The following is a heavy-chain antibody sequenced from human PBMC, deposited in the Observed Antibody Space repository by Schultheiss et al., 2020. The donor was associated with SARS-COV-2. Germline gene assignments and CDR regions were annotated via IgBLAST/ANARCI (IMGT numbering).Heavy chain of an antibody. V-gene: IGHV4-4*08. CDR2: IYYSGST. CDR3: ARDLGYSYGYGEDY. D-gene: IGHD5-18*01. J-gene: IGHJ4*02. Sequence: SETLSLTCTVSGGSISSYYWSWIRQPPGKGLEWIGYIYYSGSTNYNPSLKSRVTISVDTSKNQFSLKLSSVTAADTAVYYCARDLGYSYGYGEDYWGQGTLVTVSS. CDR1: GGSISSYY.